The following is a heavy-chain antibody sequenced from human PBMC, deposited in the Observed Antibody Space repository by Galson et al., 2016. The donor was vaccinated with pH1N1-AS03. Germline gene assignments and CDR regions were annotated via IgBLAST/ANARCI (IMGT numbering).Heavy chain of an antibody. D-gene: IGHD2-15*01. J-gene: IGHJ5*02. CDR1: GASISNSNW. V-gene: IGHV4-4*02. CDR3: ARDRRDCSGGSCSQDGWFDP. Sequence: SETLSLTCAVSGASISNSNWWSWVRQAPGKGLEWIATVSARGTTYHNPSLDSRLTISLDTSKNHFSLTLTSVTAADTAMYYCARDRRDCSGGSCSQDGWFDPWGQGTLVVVSS. CDR2: VSARGTT.